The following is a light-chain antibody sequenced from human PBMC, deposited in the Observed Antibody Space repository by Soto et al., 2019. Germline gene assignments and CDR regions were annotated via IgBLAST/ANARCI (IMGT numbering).Light chain of an antibody. J-gene: IGLJ1*01. Sequence: SYVLTQPPSVSVAPGRTATITCGGNNIGSKSVHWYQQRPGQAPVLVVYDDGDRPSGIPERFAGSNSGNTATLTISRVEAGDEADYYCQVWESSSGHYVFGSGTKLTVL. CDR3: QVWESSSGHYV. CDR2: DDG. V-gene: IGLV3-21*03. CDR1: NIGSKS.